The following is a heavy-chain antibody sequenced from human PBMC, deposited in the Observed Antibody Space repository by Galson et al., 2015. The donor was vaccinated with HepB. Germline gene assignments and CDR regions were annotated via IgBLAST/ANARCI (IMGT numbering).Heavy chain of an antibody. Sequence: SLRLSCAASGFTFSTYTIHWVRQAPGKGLEWVALISNDGSEKYYADSVKGRVTITRDNSKNTLFLQMNSLRAEDTAVYYCARDFCGGGRCYHFDYWGQGTLVTVSS. CDR3: ARDFCGGGRCYHFDY. V-gene: IGHV3-30-3*01. J-gene: IGHJ4*02. CDR1: GFTFSTYT. CDR2: ISNDGSEK. D-gene: IGHD2-15*01.